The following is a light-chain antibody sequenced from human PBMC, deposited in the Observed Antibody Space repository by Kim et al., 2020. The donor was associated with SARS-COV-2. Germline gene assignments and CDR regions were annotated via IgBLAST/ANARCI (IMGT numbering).Light chain of an antibody. CDR2: GNS. J-gene: IGLJ3*02. Sequence: QRVTSSCTGSSSNSGAGYEVHWYQQLPGTAPNLLIYGNSNRPSGVPDRFSGSKSGTSASLAITGLQAEDEADYYCQSYDSSLSGWVFGGGTQLTVL. CDR1: SSNSGAGYE. V-gene: IGLV1-40*01. CDR3: QSYDSSLSGWV.